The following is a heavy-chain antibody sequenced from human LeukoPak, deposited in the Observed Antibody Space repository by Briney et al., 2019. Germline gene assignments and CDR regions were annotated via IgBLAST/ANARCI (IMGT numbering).Heavy chain of an antibody. D-gene: IGHD3-22*01. Sequence: PSETLSLTCIVPGGSISDHYWSWIRQPPGKGLDWIGHISYSGRTNYNPSLKSRVTISLDTSRNQFSLKLTSVTAADTAVYYCARVFSDSSGYPFDNWGQGTLVTVSS. CDR1: GGSISDHY. J-gene: IGHJ4*02. V-gene: IGHV4-59*11. CDR2: ISYSGRT. CDR3: ARVFSDSSGYPFDN.